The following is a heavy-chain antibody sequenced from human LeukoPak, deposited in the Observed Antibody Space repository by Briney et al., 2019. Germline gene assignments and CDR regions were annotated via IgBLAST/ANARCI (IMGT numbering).Heavy chain of an antibody. Sequence: PSETLSLTCTVSGGSISSYYWSWIRQPPGKGLEWIGYIYYSGSTNYNPSLKSRVTISVDTSKNQFSLKLSSVTAADTAVYYCARGPLDFWSGYSNTAEYFQHWGQGTLVTVSS. V-gene: IGHV4-59*12. CDR3: ARGPLDFWSGYSNTAEYFQH. J-gene: IGHJ1*01. CDR1: GGSISSYY. D-gene: IGHD3-3*01. CDR2: IYYSGST.